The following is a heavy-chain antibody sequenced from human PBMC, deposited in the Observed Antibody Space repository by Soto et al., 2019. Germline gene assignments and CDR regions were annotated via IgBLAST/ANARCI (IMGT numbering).Heavy chain of an antibody. V-gene: IGHV3-30*18. CDR3: AKGGRQWLVTSDFNF. D-gene: IGHD6-19*01. CDR1: GFTFSDYA. CDR2: VSHDGRNT. J-gene: IGHJ4*02. Sequence: VQLVESGGGVVQPGRSLRLSCAASGFTFSDYAMHWVRQAPGKGLEWVAVVSHDGRNTHYADSVKGRFTISRDSSENTVSLEKTSLRAEDTAVDYCAKGGRQWLVTSDFNFWGQGALVTVSS.